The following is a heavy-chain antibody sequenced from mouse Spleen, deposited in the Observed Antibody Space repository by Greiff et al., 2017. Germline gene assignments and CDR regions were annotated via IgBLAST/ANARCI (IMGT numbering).Heavy chain of an antibody. Sequence: EVNVVESGGGLVKPGGSLKLSCAASGFTFSSYAMSWVRQTPEKRLEWVATISSGGSYTYYPDSVKGRFTISRDNAKNTLYLQMSSLRSEDTAMYYCARLDGYSSWFAYWGQGTLVTVSA. V-gene: IGHV5-9-1*01. CDR2: ISSGGSYT. CDR3: ARLDGYSSWFAY. D-gene: IGHD2-3*01. CDR1: GFTFSSYA. J-gene: IGHJ3*01.